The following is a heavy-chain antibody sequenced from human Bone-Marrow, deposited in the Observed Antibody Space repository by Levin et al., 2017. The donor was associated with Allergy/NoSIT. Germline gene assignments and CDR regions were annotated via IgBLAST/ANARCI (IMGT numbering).Heavy chain of an antibody. V-gene: IGHV3-23*01. J-gene: IGHJ4*02. Sequence: GGSLRLSCAASGFTFSSYAMSWVRQAPGKGLEWVSAISGSGGSTYYADSVKGRFTISRDNSKNTLYLQMNSLRAEDTAVYYCAKELGYCSSTSCSPFDYWGQGTLVTVSS. CDR3: AKELGYCSSTSCSPFDY. CDR1: GFTFSSYA. D-gene: IGHD2-2*01. CDR2: ISGSGGST.